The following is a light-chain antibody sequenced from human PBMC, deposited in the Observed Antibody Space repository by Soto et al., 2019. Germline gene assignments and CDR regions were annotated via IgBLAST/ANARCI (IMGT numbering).Light chain of an antibody. CDR3: QQYDGN. Sequence: DIQMTQSPSTLSASVGDRVTITCRASHNINNWLAWYQQKPGKAPTLLIYDVSTLESGVPPRFSGSGGGTEFTLTISGLQPEDFATYYCQQYDGNFGQGTRLEI. CDR2: DVS. J-gene: IGKJ2*01. CDR1: HNINNW. V-gene: IGKV1-5*01.